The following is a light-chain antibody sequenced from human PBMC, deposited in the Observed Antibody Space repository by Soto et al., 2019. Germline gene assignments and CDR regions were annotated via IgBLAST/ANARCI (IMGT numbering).Light chain of an antibody. Sequence: EILLTQSPATLSLSPGERATLSCRASQSVSSVSSYLAWYQQKPGQAPRLLMSDAFKRATGIPARFSGSGSGTDFTLTISSLEPEDSAVYYCQQRTSWPPIYTFGQGTKLEIK. V-gene: IGKV3-11*01. CDR1: QSVSSVSSY. CDR3: QQRTSWPPIYT. CDR2: DAF. J-gene: IGKJ2*01.